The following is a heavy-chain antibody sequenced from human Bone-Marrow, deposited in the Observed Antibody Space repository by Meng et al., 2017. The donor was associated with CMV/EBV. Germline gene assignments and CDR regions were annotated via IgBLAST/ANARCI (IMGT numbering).Heavy chain of an antibody. Sequence: ASVKVSCKASGYTFTGYYMHWVRQAPGQGLEWMGWINPNSGGTNYAQKFQGRVTMTRDTSISTAYMELSRLRSDDTAVYYCARDSSSWYLGDAFDIWGQGKMVPVSS. D-gene: IGHD6-13*01. CDR3: ARDSSSWYLGDAFDI. J-gene: IGHJ3*02. V-gene: IGHV1-2*02. CDR1: GYTFTGYY. CDR2: INPNSGGT.